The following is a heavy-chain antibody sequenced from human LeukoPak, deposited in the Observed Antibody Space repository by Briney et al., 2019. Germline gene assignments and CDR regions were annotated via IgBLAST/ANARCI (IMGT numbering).Heavy chain of an antibody. D-gene: IGHD3-10*01. V-gene: IGHV3-21*01. CDR1: GFTFSSYS. CDR3: AKAISFMVRGGDFDY. CDR2: ITTTSSYT. J-gene: IGHJ4*02. Sequence: GGSLRLSCAASGFTFSSYSMNWVRQAPGKGLEWVSFITTTSSYTYYADSMKGRFTISRDNAKNSLYLQMNSLRAEDTAVYYCAKAISFMVRGGDFDYWGQGTLVTVSS.